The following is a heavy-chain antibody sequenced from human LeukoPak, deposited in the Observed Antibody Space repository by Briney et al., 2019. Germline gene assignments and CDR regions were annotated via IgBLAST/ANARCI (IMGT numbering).Heavy chain of an antibody. V-gene: IGHV3-23*01. CDR2: ITDSGSGT. Sequence: PGGSLRLSCAASGVTFSSHGMSRVRQAPGKGLEWVSSITDSGSGTCYADSVKGRFTMSRDNSKNTLYLQMNSLRAEDTAVYYCAKNLLGSESFSWYFDLWGRGTLVTVSS. D-gene: IGHD1-26*01. CDR3: AKNLLGSESFSWYFDL. J-gene: IGHJ2*01. CDR1: GVTFSSHG.